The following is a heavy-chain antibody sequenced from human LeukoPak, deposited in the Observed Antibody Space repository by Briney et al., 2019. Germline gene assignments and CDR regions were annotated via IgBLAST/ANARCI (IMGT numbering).Heavy chain of an antibody. V-gene: IGHV3-30*01. CDR2: ISYDGSNK. CDR3: ASDTYGSGSYRFDY. Sequence: GRSLRLSCAASGFTFSNYAMHWVRQAPGKGLEWVAVISYDGSNKYYADSVKGRFTISRDNSKNTLYLQMNSLRAEDTAVHYCASDTYGSGSYRFDYWGQGTLVTVSS. D-gene: IGHD3-10*01. CDR1: GFTFSNYA. J-gene: IGHJ4*02.